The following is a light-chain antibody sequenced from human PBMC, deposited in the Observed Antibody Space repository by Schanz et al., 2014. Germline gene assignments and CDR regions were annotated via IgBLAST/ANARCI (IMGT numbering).Light chain of an antibody. Sequence: QSALTQPPSVSGSPGQSVTISCTGASHDVQNYNYVSWYQQHPGRAPKLIIFDVTKRPSGVPHRFSGSKSGNTASLTISGLQSEDEAEYFCCSYAGGTIYNFGTGTKVTVL. CDR3: CSYAGGTIYN. V-gene: IGLV2-11*01. CDR2: DVT. J-gene: IGLJ1*01. CDR1: SHDVQNYNY.